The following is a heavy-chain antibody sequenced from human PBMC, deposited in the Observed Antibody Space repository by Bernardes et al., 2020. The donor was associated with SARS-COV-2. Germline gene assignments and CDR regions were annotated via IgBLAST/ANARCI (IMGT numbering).Heavy chain of an antibody. V-gene: IGHV3-74*01. J-gene: IGHJ6*02. Sequence: GGSLRLSCAASGVTVNTHWMHWVRQAPGKGLEWVSRSSDGSIISYADSVKGRFTISRDNTKNTVDLEMNSLRVEDTAVYYCVRVRGWYGYYYGMDVWGQGTTVTVSS. D-gene: IGHD6-19*01. CDR2: SSDGSII. CDR1: GVTVNTHW. CDR3: VRVRGWYGYYYGMDV.